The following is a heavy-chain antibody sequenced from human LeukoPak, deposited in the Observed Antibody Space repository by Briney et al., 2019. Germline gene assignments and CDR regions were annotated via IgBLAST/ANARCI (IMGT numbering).Heavy chain of an antibody. V-gene: IGHV3-23*01. CDR3: ARTSGRYFEY. D-gene: IGHD5-12*01. J-gene: IGHJ4*02. CDR1: GFTFSDYG. Sequence: GGSLRLSCAASGFTFSDYGMRWVPQAPGKGLEWVSAIGGSGSPIYYADSVKGRFTVSRDNSKNTLFLQMNSLRVEDTAVYYCARTSGRYFEYWGQGTLVTVSS. CDR2: IGGSGSPI.